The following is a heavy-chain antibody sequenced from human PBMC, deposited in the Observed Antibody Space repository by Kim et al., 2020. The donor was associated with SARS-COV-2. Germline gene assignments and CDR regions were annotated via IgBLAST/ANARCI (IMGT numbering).Heavy chain of an antibody. CDR3: ARAIYGGYDSLYYFDY. CDR2: IYHSGST. D-gene: IGHD5-12*01. J-gene: IGHJ4*02. Sequence: SETLSLTCAVSGGSISSGGYSWSWIRQPPGKGLEWIGYIYHSGSTYYNPSLKSRVTISVDRSKNQFSLKLSSVTAADTAVYYCARAIYGGYDSLYYFDYWGQGTLVTVSS. V-gene: IGHV4-30-2*01. CDR1: GGSISSGGYS.